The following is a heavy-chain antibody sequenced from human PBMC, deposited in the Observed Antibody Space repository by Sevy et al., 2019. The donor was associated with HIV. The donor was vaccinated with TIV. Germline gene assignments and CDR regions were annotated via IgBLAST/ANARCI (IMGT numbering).Heavy chain of an antibody. CDR1: GFTFSSYG. D-gene: IGHD1-1*01. CDR3: ARDKLAGDRGGYYYYGMDV. J-gene: IGHJ6*02. V-gene: IGHV3-33*01. Sequence: GGSLRLSCAASGFTFSSYGMHWVRQAPGKGLEWVAVIWYDGSNKYYADSVKGRFTISRDNSKNTLYLQMNSLRAEDTAVHYCARDKLAGDRGGYYYYGMDVWGQGTTVTVSS. CDR2: IWYDGSNK.